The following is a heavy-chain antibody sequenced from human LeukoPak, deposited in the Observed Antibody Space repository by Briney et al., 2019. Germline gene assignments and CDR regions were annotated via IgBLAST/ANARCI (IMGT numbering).Heavy chain of an antibody. V-gene: IGHV1-18*01. D-gene: IGHD2-2*01. J-gene: IGHJ6*03. CDR2: ISAYNGNT. Sequence: ASVKVSRKASGYTFTSYGISWVRQAPGQGLEWMGWISAYNGNTNYAQKLQGRVTMTTDTSTSTAYMELRSLRSDDTAVYYCARGLSSTSLETPGYYYYMDVWGKGTTVTVSS. CDR1: GYTFTSYG. CDR3: ARGLSSTSLETPGYYYYMDV.